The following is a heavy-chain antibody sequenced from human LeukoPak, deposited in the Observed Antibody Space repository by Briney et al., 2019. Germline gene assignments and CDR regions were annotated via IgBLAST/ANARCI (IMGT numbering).Heavy chain of an antibody. V-gene: IGHV4-59*01. J-gene: IGHJ4*02. D-gene: IGHD3-10*01. Sequence: ETLSLTCTVSGGSISSYYWSWIRQPPGKGLEWIGYIYYSGSTNYDPSLKSRVTISVDTSKNQFSLKLSSVTAADTAVYYCARGAYYYGSGSYYSPFDYWGQGTLVTVSS. CDR3: ARGAYYYGSGSYYSPFDY. CDR2: IYYSGST. CDR1: GGSISSYY.